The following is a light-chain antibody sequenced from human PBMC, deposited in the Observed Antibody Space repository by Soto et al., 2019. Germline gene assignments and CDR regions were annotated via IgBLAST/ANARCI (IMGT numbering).Light chain of an antibody. J-gene: IGKJ4*01. V-gene: IGKV1-5*01. CDR2: DAS. CDR3: QHGYSIPLT. CDR1: QSISSW. Sequence: DIQMTQCPSTLSASVGDRVTITCRASQSISSWLAWYQQKPGKAPKLLIYDASSLESGVPSRFIGSGAGTECTLTISSLQPEDFATDYCQHGYSIPLTFGGGTKVDIK.